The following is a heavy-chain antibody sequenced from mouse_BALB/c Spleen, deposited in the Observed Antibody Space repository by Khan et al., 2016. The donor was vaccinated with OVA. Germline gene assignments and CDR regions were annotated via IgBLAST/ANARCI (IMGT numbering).Heavy chain of an antibody. Sequence: VQLQESGPGLVAPSQSLSITCTVSGFSLTGYGVNWVRQPPGKGLEWLGMIWGDGSTDYNSVLKSRLSITKDNSKSQVFLKMNSLQTDDTARYYCARELRLGGFAFWGQGTLVTVFA. CDR2: IWGDGST. CDR1: GFSLTGYG. CDR3: ARELRLGGFAF. V-gene: IGHV2-6-7*01. D-gene: IGHD1-2*01. J-gene: IGHJ3*01.